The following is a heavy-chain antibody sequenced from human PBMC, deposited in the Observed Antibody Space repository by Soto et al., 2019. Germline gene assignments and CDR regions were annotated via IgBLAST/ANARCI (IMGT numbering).Heavy chain of an antibody. CDR1: GFTFSSYG. CDR2: ISYDGSNK. CDR3: AKDLGGSSEVYDFWSGYMDV. V-gene: IGHV3-30*18. J-gene: IGHJ6*03. D-gene: IGHD3-3*01. Sequence: QVQLVESGGGVVQPGRSLRLSCAASGFTFSSYGMHWVRQAPGKGLEWVAVISYDGSNKYYADSVKGRFTISRDNSKNTLYLQMNSLRAEDTAVYYCAKDLGGSSEVYDFWSGYMDVWGKGTTFTVSS.